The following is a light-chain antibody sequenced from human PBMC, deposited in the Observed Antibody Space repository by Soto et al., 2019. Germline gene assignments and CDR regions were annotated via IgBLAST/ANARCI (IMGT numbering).Light chain of an antibody. J-gene: IGKJ5*01. V-gene: IGKV3-15*01. CDR2: GAS. CDR1: QSVSSN. Sequence: EIVMTQSPTTLSVSPGERATLSCRASQSVSSNLAWYQQKPGQAPRLLIYGASTRATGIPARFSGSGSGTEFTLTISSLQSEDFAVYYCQHRGSTFGQGTRLEIK. CDR3: QHRGST.